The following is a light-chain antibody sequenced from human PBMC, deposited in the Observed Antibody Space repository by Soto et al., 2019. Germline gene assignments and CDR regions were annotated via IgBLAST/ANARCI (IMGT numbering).Light chain of an antibody. V-gene: IGKV3-20*01. CDR2: GAL. CDR3: QQYNSYSRT. Sequence: EIVLTQSPGTLSMSPGERVALSCRASQSVSKSFVAWYQQKPGQAPRLLIYGALSRATGIPDRFSGSGYGTDFTLTISSLQPDDFATYYCQQYNSYSRTFGQGTKVDIK. J-gene: IGKJ1*01. CDR1: QSVSKSF.